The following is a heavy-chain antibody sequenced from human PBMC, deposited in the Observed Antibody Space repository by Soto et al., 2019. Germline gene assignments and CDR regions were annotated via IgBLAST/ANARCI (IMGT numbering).Heavy chain of an antibody. Sequence: QITLKESGPTLVKPTQTLTLTCTFSGFSLSTSGVGVGWIRQPPGKALEWLALIYWNDDKRYSPSLKSRLTITKDTSKNQVVLTMTNMDPVDTATYYCAHRRGGYKDFQHWGQGTLVTVSS. V-gene: IGHV2-5*01. CDR3: AHRRGGYKDFQH. J-gene: IGHJ1*01. CDR1: GFSLSTSGVG. D-gene: IGHD5-12*01. CDR2: IYWNDDK.